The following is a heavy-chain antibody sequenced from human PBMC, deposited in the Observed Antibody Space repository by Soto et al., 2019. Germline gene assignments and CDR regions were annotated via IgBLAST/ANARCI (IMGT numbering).Heavy chain of an antibody. J-gene: IGHJ4*02. CDR1: GGSISSGGYY. Sequence: QVQLQESGPGLVKPSQTLSLTCTVSGGSISSGGYYWSWIRQPPGKGLEWIGYIYYSGSTYYNPSLKGRVTISVDTYKNQFSLKLSSVTAADTAVYYCARGRDGYNFFDYWGQGTLVTVSS. V-gene: IGHV4-31*03. CDR3: ARGRDGYNFFDY. CDR2: IYYSGST. D-gene: IGHD5-12*01.